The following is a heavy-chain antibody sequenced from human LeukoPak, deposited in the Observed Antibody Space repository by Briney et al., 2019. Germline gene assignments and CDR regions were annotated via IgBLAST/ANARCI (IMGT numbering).Heavy chain of an antibody. V-gene: IGHV3-73*01. CDR2: IRSKANSYAT. D-gene: IGHD5-18*01. CDR1: GFTFSGSA. Sequence: GGSLRLSCAASGFTFSGSAMHWVRQASGKGLEWVGRIRSKANSYATEYAASVKGRFTISRDDSKNTAYLQMNSLKIEDTAVYYCTRRDTAVTDMDVWGKGTTVTVSS. J-gene: IGHJ6*03. CDR3: TRRDTAVTDMDV.